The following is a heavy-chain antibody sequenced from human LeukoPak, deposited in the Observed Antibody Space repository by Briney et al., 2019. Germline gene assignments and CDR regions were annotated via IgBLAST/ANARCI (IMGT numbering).Heavy chain of an antibody. D-gene: IGHD5-24*01. Sequence: PGGSLRLSCAASGFTFSSYAMHWVRQAPGKGLEWVAVISYDGSNKYYADSVKGRFTISRDNSKNTLYLQMNSLRAEDTAVYYCVRDGHRLHDYYYYYMDVWGKGTTVTVSS. CDR3: VRDGHRLHDYYYYYMDV. CDR1: GFTFSSYA. CDR2: ISYDGSNK. V-gene: IGHV3-30*04. J-gene: IGHJ6*03.